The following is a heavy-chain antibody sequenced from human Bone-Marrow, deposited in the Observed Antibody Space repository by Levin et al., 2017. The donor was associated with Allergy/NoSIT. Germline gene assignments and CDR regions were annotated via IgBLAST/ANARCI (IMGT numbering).Heavy chain of an antibody. D-gene: IGHD2-2*01. CDR2: IVGSGTIV. Sequence: GGSLRLSCAASGFTFSGYEMNWVRQAPGKGLEWISYIVGSGTIVYYAESVRGRFTISRDNARNSLYLQMNSLTADDTALYFCAREGSCTTCPNYFDYWGQGAQVTVSS. J-gene: IGHJ4*02. V-gene: IGHV3-48*03. CDR1: GFTFSGYE. CDR3: AREGSCTTCPNYFDY.